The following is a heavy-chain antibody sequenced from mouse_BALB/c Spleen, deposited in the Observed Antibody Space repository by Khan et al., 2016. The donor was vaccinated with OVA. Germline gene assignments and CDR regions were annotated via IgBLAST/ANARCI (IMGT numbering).Heavy chain of an antibody. CDR2: INTYTGEP. V-gene: IGHV9-3-1*01. J-gene: IGHJ4*01. Sequence: QVQLQQSGPELKKPGETVKISCKAYGYTFTNSGMNWVKQAPGKGLKWMGWINTYTGEPTYADDFKGRFAFSLETSASTAYLQINNLKSEDTATYFCARPPYFSYVLVYWGQGTSVTVAS. CDR1: GYTFTNSG. D-gene: IGHD2-10*01. CDR3: ARPPYFSYVLVY.